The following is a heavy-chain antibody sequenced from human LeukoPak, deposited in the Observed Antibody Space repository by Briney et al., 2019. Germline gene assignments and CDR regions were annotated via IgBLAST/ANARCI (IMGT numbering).Heavy chain of an antibody. CDR3: ARQAYYDFWSGHYSRGVEDAFDI. D-gene: IGHD3-3*01. CDR1: GYSISSGYY. V-gene: IGHV4-38-2*01. Sequence: SETLSLTCAVSGYSISSGYYWGWIRQPPGKGLEWIITISHSGATYYNPSLKGRVTISVDTSKNQFSLKLRSVTTADTAVYYCARQAYYDFWSGHYSRGVEDAFDIWGQGTMVSVSS. J-gene: IGHJ3*02. CDR2: ISHSGAT.